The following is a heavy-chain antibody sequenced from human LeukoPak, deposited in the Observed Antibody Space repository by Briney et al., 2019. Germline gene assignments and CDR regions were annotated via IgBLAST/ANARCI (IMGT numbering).Heavy chain of an antibody. Sequence: GGSLRLSCAASGFNFSSYELHWVRQAPGAGPQSLSYISSSCSTTYYADSVKGRFTISRDNAWNSLSLQMNGLRPDDTALYYRARLRPRQQLVVDHWGQGTLVTVSS. D-gene: IGHD2-21*01. CDR2: ISSSCSTT. J-gene: IGHJ4*02. CDR1: GFNFSSYE. CDR3: ARLRPRQQLVVDH. V-gene: IGHV3-48*03.